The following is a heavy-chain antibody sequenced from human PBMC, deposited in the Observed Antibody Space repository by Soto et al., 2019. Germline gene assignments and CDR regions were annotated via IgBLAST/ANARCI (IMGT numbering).Heavy chain of an antibody. CDR3: ARDPLVTIFGVVTDRHYYYYGMDV. CDR1: GYTLTSYG. Sequence: ASVKVSCKASGYTLTSYGISWVRQAPGQGLEWMGWISAYNGNTNYAQKLQGRVTMTTDTSTSTAYMELRSLRSDDTAVYYCARDPLVTIFGVVTDRHYYYYGMDVWGQGTTVTVSS. CDR2: ISAYNGNT. D-gene: IGHD3-3*01. V-gene: IGHV1-18*04. J-gene: IGHJ6*02.